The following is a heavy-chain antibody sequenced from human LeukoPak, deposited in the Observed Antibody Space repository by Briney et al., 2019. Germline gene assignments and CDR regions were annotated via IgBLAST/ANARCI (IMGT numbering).Heavy chain of an antibody. CDR3: ATYGSGSGTFFDS. D-gene: IGHD3-10*01. V-gene: IGHV3-11*04. CDR2: ISHSGSTI. Sequence: GGSLRLSCAVSGYMFSDYYMSWIRQAPEKGLEWLSYISHSGSTIHYADSVKGRFTVSRDNAKSSLYLQMNNLRAEDTALYYCATYGSGSGTFFDSWGQGTLVTVSS. J-gene: IGHJ4*01. CDR1: GYMFSDYY.